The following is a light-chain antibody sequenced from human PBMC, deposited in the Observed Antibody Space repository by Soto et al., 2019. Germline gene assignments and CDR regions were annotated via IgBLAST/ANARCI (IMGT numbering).Light chain of an antibody. J-gene: IGLJ1*01. CDR1: SSNIGNNY. Sequence: QSALTQPPTVSAAPGQKVTISFSGSSSNIGNNYVSWYQQLPGTAPKLLIYENNKRPSGIPDRFSGSKSGTSATLGITGLQTGDEADYYCGTWDSSLSALYVLGTGTKVTVL. CDR2: ENN. CDR3: GTWDSSLSALYV. V-gene: IGLV1-51*02.